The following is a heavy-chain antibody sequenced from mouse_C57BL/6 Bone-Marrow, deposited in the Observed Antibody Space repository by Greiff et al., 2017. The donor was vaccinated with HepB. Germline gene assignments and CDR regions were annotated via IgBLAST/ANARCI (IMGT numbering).Heavy chain of an antibody. V-gene: IGHV5-6*01. J-gene: IGHJ4*01. Sequence: EVQLVESGGDLVKPGGSLKLSCAASGFTFSSYGMSWVRQTPDKRLEWVATISSGGSYTYYPDSVKGRFTISRDNAKKTLYLQMSSLKSEDTAMYYCARRDDGYYDAMDYWGQGTSVTVSS. CDR1: GFTFSSYG. CDR3: ARRDDGYYDAMDY. CDR2: ISSGGSYT. D-gene: IGHD2-3*01.